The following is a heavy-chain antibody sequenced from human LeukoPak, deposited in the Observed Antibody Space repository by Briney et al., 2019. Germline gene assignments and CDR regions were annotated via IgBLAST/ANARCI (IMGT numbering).Heavy chain of an antibody. D-gene: IGHD3-10*01. Sequence: GGSLRLSCAASGFTFSSYAMGWVRQAPGKGLEWVSAISGSGGSTYYADSVKGRFTISRDNSKNTLYLQMNSLRAEDTAVYYCAKRGESYYYGSGSSYYYYYMDVWGKGTTVTISS. V-gene: IGHV3-23*01. CDR3: AKRGESYYYGSGSSYYYYYMDV. CDR1: GFTFSSYA. CDR2: ISGSGGST. J-gene: IGHJ6*03.